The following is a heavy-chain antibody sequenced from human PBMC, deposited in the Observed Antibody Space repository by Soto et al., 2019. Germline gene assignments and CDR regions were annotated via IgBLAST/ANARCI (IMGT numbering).Heavy chain of an antibody. V-gene: IGHV3-73*01. D-gene: IGHD3-10*01. CDR3: TRPPSAYGSRSHSDY. CDR2: IRSKANSYAT. J-gene: IGHJ4*02. Sequence: GGSLRLSCAASGFTFSGSAMHWVRQASGKGLEWVGRIRSKANSYATAYAASVKGRFTISRDDSKNTAYLQMNSLKTEDTAVYYCTRPPSAYGSRSHSDYWGQGTLVTVSS. CDR1: GFTFSGSA.